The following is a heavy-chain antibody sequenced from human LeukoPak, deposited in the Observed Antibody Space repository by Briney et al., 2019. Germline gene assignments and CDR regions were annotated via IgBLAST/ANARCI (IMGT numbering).Heavy chain of an antibody. V-gene: IGHV3-53*01. J-gene: IGHJ4*02. CDR2: IYSGGST. D-gene: IGHD6-6*01. Sequence: GGSLRLSCAASGFTVSSNYISWVRQAPGEGLEWVSVIYSGGSTYYADSVKGRFTISRDNSKNTLYLQMNSLRAEDTAVYYCAREGSSGRFFGYWGQGTLVTVSS. CDR1: GFTVSSNY. CDR3: AREGSSGRFFGY.